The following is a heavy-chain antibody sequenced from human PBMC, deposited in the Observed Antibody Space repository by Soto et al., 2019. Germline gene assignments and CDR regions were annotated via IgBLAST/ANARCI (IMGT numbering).Heavy chain of an antibody. Sequence: QVQLVQSGAEVKKPGASVKVSCKASGYTFTSYGISWVRQAPGQGLEWMGWISPSNGNTNYAQKLKGRVTMTSDTSTNTAYMELRSRRSDETALYYCAREEYGLGSWGQGTLVTVSS. CDR2: ISPSNGNT. CDR1: GYTFTSYG. V-gene: IGHV1-18*04. CDR3: AREEYGLGS. J-gene: IGHJ5*02. D-gene: IGHD3-10*01.